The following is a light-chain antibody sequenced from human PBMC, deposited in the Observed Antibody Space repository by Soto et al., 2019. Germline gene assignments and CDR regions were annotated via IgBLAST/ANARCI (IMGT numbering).Light chain of an antibody. V-gene: IGLV2-14*03. J-gene: IGLJ2*01. CDR1: SSDVGGYNY. Sequence: QSALTQPASVSGSPGQSITISCTGTSSDVGGYNYVSWYQHHPGKAPKLLIYDVSNRPSGVSNRFSGSKSGNTASLTISGLQAEDEADYYCSSYTSSSTFFGGGTQLTVL. CDR3: SSYTSSSTF. CDR2: DVS.